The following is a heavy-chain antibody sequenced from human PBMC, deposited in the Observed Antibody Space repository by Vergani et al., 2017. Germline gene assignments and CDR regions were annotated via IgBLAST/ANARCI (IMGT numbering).Heavy chain of an antibody. V-gene: IGHV4-38-2*01. CDR1: DSSIMTNPY. Sequence: QVQLQESGPGLVKPSETLTLTCDVSDSSIMTNPYWGWFRQSPGKGLEWIGCIHHSGDTHYNSSLKSRVSISIVSSSKFSLSLTSVTAADTASYYCARHRGSGGFFHSAYFYGMDVGGHGTTVTVSS. CDR3: ARHRGSGGFFHSAYFYGMDV. D-gene: IGHD3-10*01. CDR2: IHHSGDT. J-gene: IGHJ6*02.